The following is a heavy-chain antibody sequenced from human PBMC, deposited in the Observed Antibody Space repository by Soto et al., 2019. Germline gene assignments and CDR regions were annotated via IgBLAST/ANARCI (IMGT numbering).Heavy chain of an antibody. CDR1: GGSISSGGYS. J-gene: IGHJ4*02. CDR2: IYHSGST. CDR3: ARASVDTAMVTPAYYFDY. V-gene: IGHV4-30-2*01. D-gene: IGHD5-18*01. Sequence: SETLSLTCAVSGGSISSGGYSWSWIRQPPGKGLEWIGYIYHSGSTYYNPSLKSRVTISVDRSKNQFSLKLSSVTAADTAVYYCARASVDTAMVTPAYYFDYWGQGTLVTVSS.